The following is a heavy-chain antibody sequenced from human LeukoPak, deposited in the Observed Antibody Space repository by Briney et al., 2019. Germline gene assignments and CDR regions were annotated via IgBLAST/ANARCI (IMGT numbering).Heavy chain of an antibody. V-gene: IGHV3-74*01. CDR3: TRAYGYNWFDP. J-gene: IGHJ5*02. Sequence: PGGSLRLSCAASGFTFSAYWMHWVRQAPGKGLVWVSRIKSDGSSTSYADSVKGRFTISRDNAKNTLYPQTNSLRADDTAVYYCTRAYGYNWFDPWGQGTLVTVSS. CDR2: IKSDGSST. D-gene: IGHD5-24*01. CDR1: GFTFSAYW.